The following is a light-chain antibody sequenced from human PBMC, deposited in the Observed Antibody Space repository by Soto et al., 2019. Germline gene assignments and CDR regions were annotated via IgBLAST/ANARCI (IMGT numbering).Light chain of an antibody. J-gene: IGKJ4*01. CDR1: QSVRSN. CDR3: QQYGSSPLT. Sequence: EIVTTQSPATLSVSPGERATLSCRASQSVRSNLSWYQQKPVQAPSLLIYGASSRATGIPDRFSGSGSGTDFTLTISRLESEDFAVYHCQQYGSSPLTFGGGTKVDI. CDR2: GAS. V-gene: IGKV3-20*01.